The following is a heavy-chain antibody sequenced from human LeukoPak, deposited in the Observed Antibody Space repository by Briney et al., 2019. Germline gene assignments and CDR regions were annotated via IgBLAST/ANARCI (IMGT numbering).Heavy chain of an antibody. D-gene: IGHD3-16*01. Sequence: SETLSLTCTVSGGPMSDYYWSFIRQPAGKGLEWIGRIHTSWTTYFNPSLKGRVTMSVDTSKNQFSLRLTSMTAADTAVYFCARGDYYDGGGRNWFDPWGQGTLVTVSS. CDR2: IHTSWTT. J-gene: IGHJ5*02. CDR3: ARGDYYDGGGRNWFDP. V-gene: IGHV4-4*07. CDR1: GGPMSDYY.